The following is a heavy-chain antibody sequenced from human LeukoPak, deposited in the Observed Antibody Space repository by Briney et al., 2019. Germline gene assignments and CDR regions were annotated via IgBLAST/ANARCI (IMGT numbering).Heavy chain of an antibody. J-gene: IGHJ4*02. Sequence: SETLSLTCTVSGGSISSGGYYWSWIRQPPGKGLEWIGEINHSGSTNYNPSLKSRVTISVDTSKNQFSLKLSSVTAAGTAVYYCARGPVYDFWSGYYSRSYYFDYWGQGTLVTVSS. CDR3: ARGPVYDFWSGYYSRSYYFDY. CDR1: GGSISSGGYY. V-gene: IGHV4-39*07. D-gene: IGHD3-3*01. CDR2: INHSGST.